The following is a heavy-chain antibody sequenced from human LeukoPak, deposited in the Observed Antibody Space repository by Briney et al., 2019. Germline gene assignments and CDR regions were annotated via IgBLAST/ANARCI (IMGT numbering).Heavy chain of an antibody. D-gene: IGHD6-13*01. CDR1: GGSISSTSYY. CDR2: IYYSGNT. V-gene: IGHV4-39*01. CDR3: ARHDRIIASPLV. J-gene: IGHJ4*02. Sequence: SETLSLICTVSGGSISSTSYYWGWIRQPPGKGLEWIGSIYYSGNTYYNPSLKSRVTISVDTSKNQFSLKLSSVTAADTAVYYCARHDRIIASPLVWGQGTLVTVSS.